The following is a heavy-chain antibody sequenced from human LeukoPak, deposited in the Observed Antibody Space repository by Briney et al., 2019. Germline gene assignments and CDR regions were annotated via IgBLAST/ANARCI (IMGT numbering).Heavy chain of an antibody. Sequence: SETLSLTCTVSGGSISSYYWSWIRQPPGKRLEGIGYIYYSGSTNYNPSLKSRVTISVDTSKNQFSLKLSSVTAADTAVYYCARASYYYSGGSCYLAAFDIWGQGTMVTVSS. CDR3: ARASYYYSGGSCYLAAFDI. D-gene: IGHD2-15*01. V-gene: IGHV4-59*01. J-gene: IGHJ3*02. CDR2: IYYSGST. CDR1: GGSISSYY.